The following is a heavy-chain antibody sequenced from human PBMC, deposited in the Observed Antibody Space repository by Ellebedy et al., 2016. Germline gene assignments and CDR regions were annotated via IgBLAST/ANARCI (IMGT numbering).Heavy chain of an antibody. D-gene: IGHD5-24*01. CDR3: ARGPSWLPFDY. Sequence: SETLSLXXTVSGGSISSSSYYWGWIRQPPGKGLEWIGSIYYSGSTYYNPSLKSRVTISVDTSKNQFSLKLSSVTAADTAVYYCARGPSWLPFDYWGQGTLVTVSS. J-gene: IGHJ4*02. CDR1: GGSISSSSYY. V-gene: IGHV4-39*07. CDR2: IYYSGST.